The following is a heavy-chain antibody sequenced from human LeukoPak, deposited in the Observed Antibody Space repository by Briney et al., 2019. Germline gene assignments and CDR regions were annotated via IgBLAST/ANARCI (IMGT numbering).Heavy chain of an antibody. CDR2: FDPEDGEA. Sequence: ASVKVSCKVSGYTLTELSMHWVRQAPGKGLEWMGGFDPEDGEAIYAQKFQGRVTMTEDTSTDTAYMELRSLRSEDTAVYYCARARGGKGYFDLWGRGTLVTVSS. V-gene: IGHV1-24*01. CDR3: ARARGGKGYFDL. CDR1: GYTLTELS. J-gene: IGHJ2*01. D-gene: IGHD4-23*01.